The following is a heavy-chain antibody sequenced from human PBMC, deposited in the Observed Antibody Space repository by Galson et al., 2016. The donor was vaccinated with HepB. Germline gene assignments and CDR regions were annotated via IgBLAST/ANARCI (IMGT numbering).Heavy chain of an antibody. Sequence: TYNMHWVRQAPGQGLEWMGIIKPSGGNTIYAQKFQDRITMTRDTSTSTVYMELISLRSEDTAVYYCARELDHSFYFDYWGQGTLLTVSS. V-gene: IGHV1-46*02. D-gene: IGHD1-14*01. CDR2: IKPSGGNT. CDR1: TYN. J-gene: IGHJ4*02. CDR3: ARELDHSFYFDY.